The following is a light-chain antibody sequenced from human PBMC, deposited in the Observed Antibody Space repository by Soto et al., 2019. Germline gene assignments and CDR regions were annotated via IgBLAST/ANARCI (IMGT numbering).Light chain of an antibody. V-gene: IGKV3-15*01. J-gene: IGKJ1*01. CDR2: GAS. Sequence: EIVMTQSPATLSVSPGERATLSCRASQSVSSNLAWYQQKPGQAPRLLIYGASTRATGIPARFSGSGSGTEFTLTISSLQSEDFATYYCQQYHSSPTWTFGQGTKVEIK. CDR1: QSVSSN. CDR3: QQYHSSPTWT.